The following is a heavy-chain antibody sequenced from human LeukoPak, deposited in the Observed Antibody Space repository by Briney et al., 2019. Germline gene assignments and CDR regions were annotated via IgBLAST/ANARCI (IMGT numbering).Heavy chain of an antibody. Sequence: ASVKVSCKASGYTFTNYYIHWVRQAPGQGLEWMGWINSNGGGTNYAQKFQGRVTMTRDTSISTAYMELRSVRSDDTAVYYCARDHGDDAFDIWGPGTMVTVSS. J-gene: IGHJ3*02. CDR2: INSNGGGT. V-gene: IGHV1-2*02. CDR1: GYTFTNYY. CDR3: ARDHGDDAFDI. D-gene: IGHD3-3*01.